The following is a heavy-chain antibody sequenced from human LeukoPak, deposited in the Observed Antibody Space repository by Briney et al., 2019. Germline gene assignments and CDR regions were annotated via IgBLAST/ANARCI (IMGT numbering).Heavy chain of an antibody. J-gene: IGHJ4*02. CDR1: GFTFNTYA. Sequence: GGSLRLSCAASGFTFNTYAMHWVRQAPGKGLEWVAVMSFDGSYKHYADSVKGRFTISRDNSKSTLYVQMNSLRVEDTAVYYCARDLHCAGGECYYSLMYWGQGTLVVVSS. CDR2: MSFDGSYK. CDR3: ARDLHCAGGECYYSLMY. D-gene: IGHD2-8*02. V-gene: IGHV3-30*03.